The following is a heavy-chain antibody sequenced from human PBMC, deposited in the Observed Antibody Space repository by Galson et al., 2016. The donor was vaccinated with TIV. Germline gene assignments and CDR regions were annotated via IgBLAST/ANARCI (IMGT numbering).Heavy chain of an antibody. D-gene: IGHD3-10*01. CDR2: IDPSGGST. J-gene: IGHJ6*02. CDR3: ATYGSGRQASFDV. Sequence: SVKVSCKASGYTFTRYYMHWMRQAPGQGLEWMGVIDPSGGSTTYAQKFQGRVTMTRDTSTSTVYMELSSLTSEDTAVYYCATYGSGRQASFDVWGQGTTVTVSS. CDR1: GYTFTRYY. V-gene: IGHV1-46*03.